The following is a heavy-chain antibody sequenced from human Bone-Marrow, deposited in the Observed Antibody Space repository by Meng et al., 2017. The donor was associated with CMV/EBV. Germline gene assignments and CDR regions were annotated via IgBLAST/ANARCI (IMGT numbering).Heavy chain of an antibody. CDR3: AREIRQQLDY. CDR2: IRFRTNDQ. V-gene: IGHV3-30*02. CDR1: GFTFSGYV. Sequence: GESLKISCAASGFTFSGYVMHWVRQAPGKGLDWVAFIRFRTNDQYYADSVKGRFTISRDNAKNSLYLQMNSLRAEDTAVYYCAREIRQQLDYWGQGTLVTVSS. D-gene: IGHD6-13*01. J-gene: IGHJ4*02.